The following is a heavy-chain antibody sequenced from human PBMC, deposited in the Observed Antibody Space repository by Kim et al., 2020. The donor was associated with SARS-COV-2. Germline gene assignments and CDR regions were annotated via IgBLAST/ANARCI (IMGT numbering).Heavy chain of an antibody. J-gene: IGHJ4*02. D-gene: IGHD3-22*01. CDR1: GYTFTSYG. CDR2: ISAYNGNT. CDR3: ARDRITMMVVGWDHDPNFDY. V-gene: IGHV1-18*01. Sequence: ASVKVSCKASGYTFTSYGISWVRQAPGQGLEWMGWISAYNGNTNYAQKLQGRVTMTTDTSTSTAYMELRSLRSDDTAVYYCARDRITMMVVGWDHDPNFDYWGQGTLVTVSS.